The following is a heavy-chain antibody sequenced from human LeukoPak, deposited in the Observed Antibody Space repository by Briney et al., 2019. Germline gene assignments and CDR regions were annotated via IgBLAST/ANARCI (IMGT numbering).Heavy chain of an antibody. J-gene: IGHJ4*02. V-gene: IGHV3-23*01. D-gene: IGHD1-26*01. Sequence: GGSLRLPCAASGFTFSTYAMSWVRQAPGKGLEWVSSIHYSGGSTYYADSVKGRFTISRDNSKNTLYLQMNSLRAEDTAVYYCAKDSSGNYRAAGDYWGQGTLVTVFS. CDR2: IHYSGGST. CDR3: AKDSSGNYRAAGDY. CDR1: GFTFSTYA.